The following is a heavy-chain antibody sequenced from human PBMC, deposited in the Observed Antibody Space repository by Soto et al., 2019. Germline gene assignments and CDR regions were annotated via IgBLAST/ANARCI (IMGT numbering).Heavy chain of an antibody. CDR2: IRASGSST. CDR3: VKVGGGATAMLPLISPVLEF. J-gene: IGHJ4*02. D-gene: IGHD3-16*01. Sequence: PEKGLEGVTGIRASGSSTFYADSVKGRFTISRDSFKNTLDLHMNSLRAEDTAIYYCVKVGGGATAMLPLISPVLEFWGQGAL. V-gene: IGHV3-23*01.